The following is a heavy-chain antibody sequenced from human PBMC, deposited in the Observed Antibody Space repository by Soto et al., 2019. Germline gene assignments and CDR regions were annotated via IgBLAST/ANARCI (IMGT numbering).Heavy chain of an antibody. J-gene: IGHJ4*02. CDR1: GFSCISNW. CDR3: ARIAAAGRPFDY. CDR2: IKQDGSEK. D-gene: IGHD6-13*01. V-gene: IGHV3-7*01. Sequence: GALRRSCVASGFSCISNWMSWVRQAPGKGLEWVANIKQDGSEKYYVDSVKGRFTISRDNAKNSLYLQMSSLRAEDTAVYYCARIAAAGRPFDYWGQGTLVTVSS.